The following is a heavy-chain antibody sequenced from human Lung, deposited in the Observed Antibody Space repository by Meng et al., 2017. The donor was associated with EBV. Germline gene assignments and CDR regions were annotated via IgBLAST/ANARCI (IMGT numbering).Heavy chain of an antibody. CDR2: INEDGTIT. V-gene: IGHV3-74*01. CDR3: SRDLAGSDDY. CDR1: EFTLRRYW. Sequence: SLRLSCPASEFTLRRYWMHWVRQGPGKEPLWVSRINEDGTITNYADSVKGRFTISRDNAKNTLYLQMNNLRAEDTAVYYCSRDLAGSDDYWGRGTLVTVSS. D-gene: IGHD1-14*01. J-gene: IGHJ4*02.